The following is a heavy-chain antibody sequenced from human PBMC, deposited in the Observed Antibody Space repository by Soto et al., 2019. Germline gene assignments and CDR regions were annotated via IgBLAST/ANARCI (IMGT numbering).Heavy chain of an antibody. Sequence: ASVKVSCKASGYTFTSYYMHWVRQAPGQGLEWMGIINPSGGSTSYAQKFQGRVTMTRDTSRSTVYMELSSLRSEDTAVYYCARGSTSIVVANWFDPWGQGTLVTVSS. D-gene: IGHD2-21*01. J-gene: IGHJ5*02. V-gene: IGHV1-46*01. CDR3: ARGSTSIVVANWFDP. CDR2: INPSGGST. CDR1: GYTFTSYY.